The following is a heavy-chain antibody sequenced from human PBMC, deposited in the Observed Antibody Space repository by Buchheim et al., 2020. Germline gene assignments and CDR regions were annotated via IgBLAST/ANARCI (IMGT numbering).Heavy chain of an antibody. V-gene: IGHV4-34*01. J-gene: IGHJ4*02. D-gene: IGHD6-19*01. CDR2: INHSGST. CDR1: GGSFSGYY. CDR3: ARVPTQWLRNYFDY. Sequence: QVQLQQWGAGLLKPSETLSLTCAVYGGSFSGYYWSWIRQPPGKGLEWIGEINHSGSTNYNPSLKSRVTISVDTSQKQFSLKLSSVTAADTAVYYCARVPTQWLRNYFDYWGQGTL.